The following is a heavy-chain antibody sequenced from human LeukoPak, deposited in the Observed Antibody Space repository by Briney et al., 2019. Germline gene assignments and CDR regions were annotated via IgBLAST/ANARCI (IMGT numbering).Heavy chain of an antibody. V-gene: IGHV1-18*01. CDR3: ARGLDILTGYVAFDI. CDR1: GYTLTELS. CDR2: ISAYNGNT. J-gene: IGHJ3*02. D-gene: IGHD3-9*01. Sequence: ASVKVSCKVSGYTLTELSMHWVRQAPGQGLEWMGWISAYNGNTNYAQKLQGRVTMTTDTSTSTAYMELRSLRSDDTAVYYCARGLDILTGYVAFDIWGQGTMVTVSS.